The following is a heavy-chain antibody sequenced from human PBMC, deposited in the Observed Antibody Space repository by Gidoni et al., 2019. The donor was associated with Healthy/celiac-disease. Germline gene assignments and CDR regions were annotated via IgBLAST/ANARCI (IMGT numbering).Heavy chain of an antibody. J-gene: IGHJ4*02. D-gene: IGHD5-12*01. V-gene: IGHV3-49*04. CDR2: IRSKAYGGTT. Sequence: EVQLVESGGGLVQPGRSLRLSCTASGFTFGDYAMSWVRQAPGKGREWVGFIRSKAYGGTTEYAASVKGRFTISRDDSKSIAYLQMNSLKTEDTAVYYCTRGSGYDRPFDYWGQGTLVTVSS. CDR1: GFTFGDYA. CDR3: TRGSGYDRPFDY.